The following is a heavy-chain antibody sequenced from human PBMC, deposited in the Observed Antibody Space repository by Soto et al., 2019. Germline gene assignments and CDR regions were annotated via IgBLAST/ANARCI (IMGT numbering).Heavy chain of an antibody. D-gene: IGHD3-3*01. V-gene: IGHV3-15*07. CDR1: GFTFSNAW. J-gene: IGHJ6*02. Sequence: GGSLRLSCAASGFTFSNAWMNWVRQAPGKGLEWVGRIKSKTDGGTTDYAAPVKGRFTISRDDSKNTLYLQMNSLKTEDTAVYYCTTDGGEDYDFWSGYYRARKKSYYYYGMDVWGQGTTVTVSS. CDR3: TTDGGEDYDFWSGYYRARKKSYYYYGMDV. CDR2: IKSKTDGGTT.